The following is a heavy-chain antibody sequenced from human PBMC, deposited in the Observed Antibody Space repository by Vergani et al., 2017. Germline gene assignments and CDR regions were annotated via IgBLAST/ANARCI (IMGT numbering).Heavy chain of an antibody. CDR2: IYYSGST. CDR3: ARWGSGSYSFDY. V-gene: IGHV4-39*01. D-gene: IGHD3-10*01. J-gene: IGHJ4*02. CDR1: GGSISSSSYY. Sequence: QLQLQESGPGLVKPSETLSLTCTVSGGSISSSSYYWSWIRQPPGKGLEWIGSIYYSGSTYYNPSLKSRVTISVDTSKNQFSLKLSSVTAADTAVYYCARWGSGSYSFDYWGQGTLVTVSS.